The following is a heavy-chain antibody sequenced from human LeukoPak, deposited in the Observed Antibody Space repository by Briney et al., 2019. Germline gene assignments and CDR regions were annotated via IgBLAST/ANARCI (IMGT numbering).Heavy chain of an antibody. Sequence: PSGGSLTLSCAASGLPFSSYEMNWVRQAPGKGLEWVSYISSSGSTIYYADSVKGRFTISRDNAHNSLYLQMNSLSAEDTAVYYSTRARICENYNASGAFDTWGQGTMVTVSS. J-gene: IGHJ3*02. CDR1: GLPFSSYE. CDR2: ISSSGSTI. CDR3: TRARICENYNASGAFDT. V-gene: IGHV3-48*03. D-gene: IGHD1-1*01.